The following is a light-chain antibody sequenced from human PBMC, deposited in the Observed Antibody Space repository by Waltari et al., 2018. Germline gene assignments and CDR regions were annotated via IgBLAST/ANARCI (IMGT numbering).Light chain of an antibody. J-gene: IGLJ2*01. CDR1: SSDVGGYNY. Sequence: QSALTQPASVSGSPGQSITIPCTGTSSDVGGYNYVSWYQQNPGKPPKLMIYDVSKRPSGVSNRFSGSKSGNTASLTISGLQAEEEADYYGSSYTSSSTPVVFGGGTKLTVL. CDR2: DVS. CDR3: SSYTSSSTPVV. V-gene: IGLV2-14*03.